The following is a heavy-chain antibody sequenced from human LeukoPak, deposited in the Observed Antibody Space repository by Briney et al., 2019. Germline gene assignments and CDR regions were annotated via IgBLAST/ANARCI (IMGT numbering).Heavy chain of an antibody. V-gene: IGHV4-61*02. Sequence: SETLSLTCTVSGGSISSGSYYWSWIRQPAGKGLEWIGRIYTSGSTNYNPSLKSRVTISVDTSKNQFFLKLSSVTAAGTAVYYCASESGHWGQGTLVTVSS. CDR2: IYTSGST. D-gene: IGHD3-10*01. CDR1: GGSISSGSYY. J-gene: IGHJ4*02. CDR3: ASESGH.